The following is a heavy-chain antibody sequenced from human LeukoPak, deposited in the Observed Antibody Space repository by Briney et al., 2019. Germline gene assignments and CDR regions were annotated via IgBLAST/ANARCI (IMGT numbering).Heavy chain of an antibody. V-gene: IGHV4-39*01. Sequence: SETLSLTCSVSGGSISSSSYYWGWIRQPPGKGLEWIGSIYNSGSTYHNPSLKSRVTISIDTSKNQFSLNLRSVTAADSAVYYCARHSSGYYYSPFDYWGQGRLVTVSS. CDR2: IYNSGST. CDR3: ARHSSGYYYSPFDY. J-gene: IGHJ4*02. D-gene: IGHD3-22*01. CDR1: GGSISSSSYY.